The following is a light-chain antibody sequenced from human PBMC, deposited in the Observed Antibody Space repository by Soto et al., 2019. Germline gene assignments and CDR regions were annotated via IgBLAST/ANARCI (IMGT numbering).Light chain of an antibody. Sequence: EIVLTQSPGTLSLSPGERATLSCRASQSFSSSYLAWYQQKPGQAPRLLIYGASSRATGIPDRFSGSGSGIDFTLTISRLEPEDFAVYYCQQYGSSPPITFGQGTRLEIK. CDR1: QSFSSSY. J-gene: IGKJ5*01. V-gene: IGKV3-20*01. CDR3: QQYGSSPPIT. CDR2: GAS.